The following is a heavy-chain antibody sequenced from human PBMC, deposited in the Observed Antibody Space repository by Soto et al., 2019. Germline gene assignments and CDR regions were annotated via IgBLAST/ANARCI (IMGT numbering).Heavy chain of an antibody. CDR1: GFTFSSYA. V-gene: IGHV3-23*01. D-gene: IGHD2-15*01. CDR3: AKDSVVTRAYYYYGMDV. J-gene: IGHJ6*02. CDR2: ISGSGGST. Sequence: GGSLRLSCAASGFTFSSYAMSWVRQAPGKGLEWVSAISGSGGSTYYADSVKGRFTISRDNSKNTLYLQMNSLRAEDTAVYYCAKDSVVTRAYYYYGMDVWGQGTTVTVSS.